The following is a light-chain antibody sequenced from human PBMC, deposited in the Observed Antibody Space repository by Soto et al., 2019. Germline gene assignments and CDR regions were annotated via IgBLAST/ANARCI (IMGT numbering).Light chain of an antibody. J-gene: IGKJ5*01. CDR3: QQRSNWHIT. CDR1: HAVSHC. CDR2: NAS. Sequence: EIVLTQSPATLSFSPGGRATLSCRASHAVSHCLAWYQQKPGQAPRLLIYNASNRATGIPARFSGSGSGTDFTLTISSLEPEDFAVYYCQQRSNWHITFGQGTRLEIK. V-gene: IGKV3D-11*01.